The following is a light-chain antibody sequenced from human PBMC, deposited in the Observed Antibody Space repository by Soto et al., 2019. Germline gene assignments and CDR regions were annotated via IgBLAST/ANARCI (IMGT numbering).Light chain of an antibody. CDR2: DAS. V-gene: IGKV3-11*01. Sequence: EIVLTHSPATLSLSPGEIATLSCRASQSVSSYLAWYQQKPGQAPGLLIYDASNRATGIPARFSGSGSGTDFTLTISSLEPEDFAVYYCQQRSNWPRTFGQGTKVDIK. CDR1: QSVSSY. J-gene: IGKJ1*01. CDR3: QQRSNWPRT.